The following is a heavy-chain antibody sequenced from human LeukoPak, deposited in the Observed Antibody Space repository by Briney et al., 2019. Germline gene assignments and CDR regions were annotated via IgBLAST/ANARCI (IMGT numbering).Heavy chain of an antibody. D-gene: IGHD5-24*01. V-gene: IGHV4-59*01. CDR2: IYYSGST. J-gene: IGHJ3*02. Sequence: PWETLSLTCTVSGVSISSYYLSWIRQPPGKGLEWVGYIYYSGSTNYNPSLKSRVAISVDTSKNQFSLKLSSVTAADTAVYYCARDQPWTSRGLDAFDICGQGTIVTVSS. CDR3: ARDQPWTSRGLDAFDI. CDR1: GVSISSYY.